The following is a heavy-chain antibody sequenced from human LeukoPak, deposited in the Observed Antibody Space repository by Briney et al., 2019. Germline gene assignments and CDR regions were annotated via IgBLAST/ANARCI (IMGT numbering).Heavy chain of an antibody. CDR2: ISGSGVST. J-gene: IGHJ4*02. Sequence: GGSLRLSCAASGFTFSSYAMSWVRQAPGKGLEWVSGISGSGVSTYYADSVKGRFTISRDNSKNTLYMQMNSLRAEDTAVNYCARGRIGPDYWGQGTLLTVSS. CDR3: ARGRIGPDY. V-gene: IGHV3-23*01. D-gene: IGHD3/OR15-3a*01. CDR1: GFTFSSYA.